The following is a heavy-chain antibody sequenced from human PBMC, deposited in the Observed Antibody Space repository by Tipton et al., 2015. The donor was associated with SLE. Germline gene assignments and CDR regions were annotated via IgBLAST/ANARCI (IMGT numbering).Heavy chain of an antibody. Sequence: QLVQSGAEVKKPGASVKVSCKASGYTFTSYGISWVRQAPGQGLEWMGWIIADNGNTHYAQKFQGRVTMTTDTSTSTAYLELRSLRSGDTAVYYCARRSGFDFSVDYWGQGALVTVTS. D-gene: IGHD5-12*01. CDR1: GYTFTSYG. CDR3: ARRSGFDFSVDY. CDR2: IIADNGNT. J-gene: IGHJ4*02. V-gene: IGHV1-18*01.